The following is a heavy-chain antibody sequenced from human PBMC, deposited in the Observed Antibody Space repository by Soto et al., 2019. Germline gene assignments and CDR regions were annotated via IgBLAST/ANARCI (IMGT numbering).Heavy chain of an antibody. CDR2: ISVYNGNI. D-gene: IGHD3-10*01. CDR3: ARTYGSWDYVLPFEY. J-gene: IGHJ4*02. V-gene: IGHV1-18*01. CDR1: GYMFNTYG. Sequence: QVQLLQSGAEVKKPGASVKVSCKASGYMFNTYGITWVRQAPGQGLEWMGWISVYNGNIDYAQKFEGRVTMTIDTSTSTAYMELTSLTADDSAVYYCARTYGSWDYVLPFEYWGQGTPVSVSS.